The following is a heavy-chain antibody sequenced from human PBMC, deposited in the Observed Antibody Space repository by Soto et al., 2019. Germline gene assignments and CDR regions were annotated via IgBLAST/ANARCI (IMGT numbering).Heavy chain of an antibody. D-gene: IGHD1-26*01. CDR1: GGSISSSSYY. V-gene: IGHV4-39*02. CDR2: IYYSGST. J-gene: IGHJ5*02. CDR3: ATQEVGGSYVYTFDP. Sequence: QLQLQESGPGLVKPSETLSLTCTVSGGSISSSSYYWGWIRQPPGKGLEWIGSIYYSGSTYYNPSSKIRVPLPGHTSKTHVSLQMSSVTAADTAVYYCATQEVGGSYVYTFDPWGQGTLVTVSS.